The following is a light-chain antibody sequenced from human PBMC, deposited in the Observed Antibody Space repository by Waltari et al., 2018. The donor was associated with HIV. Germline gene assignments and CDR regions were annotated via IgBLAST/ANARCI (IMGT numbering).Light chain of an antibody. CDR1: LSDIGGYNY. CDR3: SSYTSSSTLGV. Sequence: SALTQPASVSGSPGQSLTISCTGTLSDIGGYNYVSWYQQHPGKAPKLMISDVSHRPSGVSNRFSGSKSGNTASLTISGLQAEDDADYYCSSYTSSSTLGVFGSGTKVTVL. V-gene: IGLV2-14*03. J-gene: IGLJ1*01. CDR2: DVS.